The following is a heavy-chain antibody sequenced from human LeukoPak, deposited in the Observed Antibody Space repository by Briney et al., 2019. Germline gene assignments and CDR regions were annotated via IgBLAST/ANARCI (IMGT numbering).Heavy chain of an antibody. CDR3: ARAGTVVVAENWFDP. Sequence: SVXVSCKASXGXXXSXXXXXXRXXXXXXXXXXGXXXPILXIANXAXKFQXRVTIXADKSTSTAYMELSSLRSEDTAVYYCARAGTVVVAENWFDPWGQGTLVTVSS. D-gene: IGHD2-15*01. V-gene: IGHV1-69*04. CDR1: XGXXXSXX. J-gene: IGHJ5*02. CDR2: XXPILXIA.